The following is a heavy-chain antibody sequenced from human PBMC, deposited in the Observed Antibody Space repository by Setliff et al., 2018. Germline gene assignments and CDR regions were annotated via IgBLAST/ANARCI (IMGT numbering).Heavy chain of an antibody. CDR1: GASVSGNSYY. V-gene: IGHV4-39*07. CDR2: MYYGGGGST. J-gene: IGHJ3*01. D-gene: IGHD6-25*01. CDR3: ARSPANGGHDAFDV. Sequence: SETLSLTCTVSGASVSGNSYYWGWIRQPPGKGLEWIGSMYYGGGGSTYYNASLKSRVTISVDTSKNQFSLKLNSVTAADTAVYYCARSPANGGHDAFDVWGQGTMVTVSS.